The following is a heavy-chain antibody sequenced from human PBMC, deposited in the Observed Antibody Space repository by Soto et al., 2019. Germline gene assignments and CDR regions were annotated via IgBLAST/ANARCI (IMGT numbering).Heavy chain of an antibody. CDR1: GFIFSNYG. D-gene: IGHD1-26*01. Sequence: QVQLVESGGGVVQPGRSLRLSCAASGFIFSNYGMRWVRQAPGKGLECVALIWSDGTNEHYVASVKGRFTISRDNSKNTLYLQMNSLTVEDTAVYYCARGPLTTTRTAFDIWGQGTMVIVSS. CDR2: IWSDGTNE. V-gene: IGHV3-33*01. CDR3: ARGPLTTTRTAFDI. J-gene: IGHJ3*02.